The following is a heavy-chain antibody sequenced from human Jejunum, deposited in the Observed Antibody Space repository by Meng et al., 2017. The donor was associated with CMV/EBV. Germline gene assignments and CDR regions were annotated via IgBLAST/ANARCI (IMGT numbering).Heavy chain of an antibody. J-gene: IGHJ4*02. CDR2: LDHSGST. CDR3: ARGYHGPGIAVTGADIDY. V-gene: IGHV4-34*01. Sequence: ESVSGYYWSWIRQPPGKGLEWIGELDHSGSTNYSPSLKSRVTISVDASKSQFSLRLSSVTAADTAIYYCARGYHGPGIAVTGADIDYWGQGTLVTVSS. CDR1: ESVSGYY. D-gene: IGHD6-19*01.